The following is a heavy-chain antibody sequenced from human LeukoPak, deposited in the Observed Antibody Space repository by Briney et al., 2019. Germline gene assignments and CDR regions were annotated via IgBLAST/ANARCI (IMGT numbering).Heavy chain of an antibody. V-gene: IGHV4-4*02. D-gene: IGHD3-10*01. J-gene: IGHJ3*01. CDR1: TGSISSSDW. CDR3: ARGRYYYGVEAFDV. Sequence: SGTLSLTCTVSTGSISSSDWWSWVRQPPGKGLEWIGEISHSGSTNFNPSLKSRITISVDRSRNQFSLKLSSVTAADTAVYYCARGRYYYGVEAFDVWGQGTMVTVSS. CDR2: ISHSGST.